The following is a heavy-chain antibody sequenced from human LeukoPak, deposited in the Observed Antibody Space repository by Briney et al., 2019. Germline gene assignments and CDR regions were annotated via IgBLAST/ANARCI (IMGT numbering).Heavy chain of an antibody. V-gene: IGHV3-53*01. D-gene: IGHD4-23*01. CDR1: GFTVSSNS. CDR2: IYSGVGP. Sequence: GGSLRLSCTVSGFTVSSNSMSWVRQAPGKGLEWVSFIYSGVGPHYSDSVKGRFTISRDDSKNTLYLQRNSLRAEDTAVYYCARGARKGDDYGGFFDYWGQGTLVTVSS. CDR3: ARGARKGDDYGGFFDY. J-gene: IGHJ4*02.